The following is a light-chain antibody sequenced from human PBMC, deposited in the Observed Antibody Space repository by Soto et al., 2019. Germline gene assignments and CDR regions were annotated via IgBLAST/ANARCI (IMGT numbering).Light chain of an antibody. CDR2: GAS. J-gene: IGKJ3*01. CDR1: QSVTGSY. CDR3: QQYGSSPPVT. V-gene: IGKV3-20*01. Sequence: EIVLTQSPGTLSLSPGERATLSCRASQSVTGSYLAWYQQKPGQAPRLLIYGASTRASSIPDRFSGSESGTYFTLPISRLAPEDFAVYYCQQYGSSPPVTFGPGTKVDIK.